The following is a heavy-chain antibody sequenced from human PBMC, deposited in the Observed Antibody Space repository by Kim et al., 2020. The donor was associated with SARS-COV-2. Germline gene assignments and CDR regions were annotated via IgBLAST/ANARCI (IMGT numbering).Heavy chain of an antibody. V-gene: IGHV3-72*01. Sequence: TTEYAASVKGRFTISRDDSKNSLYLQMNSLKTEDTAVYYCARYYYGSGVFWGQGTLVTVSS. CDR2: TT. CDR3: ARYYYGSGVF. D-gene: IGHD3-10*01. J-gene: IGHJ4*02.